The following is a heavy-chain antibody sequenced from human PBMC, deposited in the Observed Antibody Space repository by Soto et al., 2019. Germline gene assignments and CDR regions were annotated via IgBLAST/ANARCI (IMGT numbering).Heavy chain of an antibody. CDR3: ARLQQLHTDDYFDY. CDR2: IIPILGIA. D-gene: IGHD6-13*01. V-gene: IGHV1-69*02. Sequence: QVQLVQSGAEVKKPGSSVKVSCKASGGTFSSYTISWVRQAPGQGLEWMGRIIPILGIANYAQKFQGRVTITADKSSSTAYMVLSSLRSEDTAVYYCARLQQLHTDDYFDYWGQGTLVTVSS. J-gene: IGHJ4*02. CDR1: GGTFSSYT.